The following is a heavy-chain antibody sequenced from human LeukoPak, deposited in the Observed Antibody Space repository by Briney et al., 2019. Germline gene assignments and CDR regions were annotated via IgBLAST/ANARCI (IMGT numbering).Heavy chain of an antibody. J-gene: IGHJ5*02. CDR3: ARDAIAAAGTNWFDP. D-gene: IGHD6-13*01. CDR2: IYTSGST. V-gene: IGHV4-4*07. Sequence: PSETLSLTCTVSGGSLSSYYWSWIRQPAGKGLEWIGRIYTSGSTNYNPSLKSRVTMSVDTSKNQFSLKLSSVTAADTAVYYCARDAIAAAGTNWFDPWGQGTLVTVSS. CDR1: GGSLSSYY.